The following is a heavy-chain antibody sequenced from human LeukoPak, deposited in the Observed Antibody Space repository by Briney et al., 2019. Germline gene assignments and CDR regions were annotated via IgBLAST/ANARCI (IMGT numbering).Heavy chain of an antibody. J-gene: IGHJ4*02. V-gene: IGHV3-30*18. D-gene: IGHD2-2*01. CDR1: GLTFSSYG. CDR3: AKSHIVVVPAAPIDY. Sequence: GGSLRLSCAASGLTFSSYGMHWVRQAPGKGLEWVAVISYDGSNKYYADSVKGRFTISRDNSKNTLYLQMNSLRAEDTAVYYCAKSHIVVVPAAPIDYWGQGTLVTVSS. CDR2: ISYDGSNK.